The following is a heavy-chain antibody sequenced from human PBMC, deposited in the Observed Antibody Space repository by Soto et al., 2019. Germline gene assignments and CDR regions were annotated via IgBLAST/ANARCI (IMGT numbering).Heavy chain of an antibody. CDR1: GDSINNTYW. V-gene: IGHV4-4*02. Sequence: SETLSLTCFVSGDSINNTYWWSWVRQAPEKGLEWIGEIYHTGIANYNPSLESRVAFSVDKSKNQFSLSLTSVTAADTAVYYCVSKLGPYYYGLDVWGQGTTVTVSS. CDR3: VSKLGPYYYGLDV. D-gene: IGHD3-16*01. J-gene: IGHJ6*02. CDR2: IYHTGIA.